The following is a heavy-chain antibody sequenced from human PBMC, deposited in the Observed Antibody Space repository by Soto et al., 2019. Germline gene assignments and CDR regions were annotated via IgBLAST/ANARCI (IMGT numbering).Heavy chain of an antibody. CDR2: ISRDGSNK. CDR3: AKAIAFLTGYKVIDY. Sequence: QVQLVESGGGVVQPGRSLRLSCAASGFTFSSYGMHWVRQAPGKGLEWVAFISRDGSNKYYADSVKGRFTISRDNCNNTKYQQMDSLRAEDTDVYYCAKAIAFLTGYKVIDYWGQGTLVTVSS. D-gene: IGHD3-9*01. J-gene: IGHJ4*02. V-gene: IGHV3-30*18. CDR1: GFTFSSYG.